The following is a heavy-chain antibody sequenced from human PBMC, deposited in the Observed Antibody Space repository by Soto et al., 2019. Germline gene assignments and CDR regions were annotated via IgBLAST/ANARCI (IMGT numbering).Heavy chain of an antibody. CDR2: ISAYNGNT. J-gene: IGHJ4*02. D-gene: IGHD6-13*01. CDR3: ASDPISPPIAAAGIGSSPIPVDY. V-gene: IGHV1-18*01. CDR1: GYTFTSYG. Sequence: QVQLVQSGAEVKKPRASVKVSCKASGYTFTSYGISWVRQAPGQGLEWMGWISAYNGNTNYAQKLQGRVTMTTDTSTSTAYMELRSLRSDDTAVYYCASDPISPPIAAAGIGSSPIPVDYWGQGTLVTVSS.